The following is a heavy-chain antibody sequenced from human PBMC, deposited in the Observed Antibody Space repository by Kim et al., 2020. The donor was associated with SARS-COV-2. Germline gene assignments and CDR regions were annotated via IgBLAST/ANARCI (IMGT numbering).Heavy chain of an antibody. D-gene: IGHD2-2*01. Sequence: TYAPKLQGRVTMTTDTSTSTAYMELRSLRSDDTAVYCCASFSSSTSCLDYWGQGTLVTVSS. CDR3: ASFSSSTSCLDY. V-gene: IGHV1-18*01. J-gene: IGHJ4*02.